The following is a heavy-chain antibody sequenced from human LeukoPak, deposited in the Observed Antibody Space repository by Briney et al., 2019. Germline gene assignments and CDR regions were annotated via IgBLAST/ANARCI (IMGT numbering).Heavy chain of an antibody. J-gene: IGHJ3*02. CDR2: IIPILGIA. CDR3: ARDQTFTYYYGSGSFDAFDI. D-gene: IGHD3-10*01. CDR1: GGTLSSYA. V-gene: IGHV1-69*04. Sequence: SVKVSCKASGGTLSSYAISWVRQAPGQGLEWMGRIIPILGIANYAQKFQGRVTITADKSTSTAYMELSSLRSEDTAVYYCARDQTFTYYYGSGSFDAFDIWGQGTMVTVSS.